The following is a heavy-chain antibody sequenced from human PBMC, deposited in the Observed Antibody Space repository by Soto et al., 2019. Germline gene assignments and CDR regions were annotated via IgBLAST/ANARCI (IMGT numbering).Heavy chain of an antibody. J-gene: IGHJ4*02. CDR1: GFTFGYFG. Sequence: LRLSCAASGFTFGYFGMNWVRQAPGKGLEWVSSISSSAGYMYYADSVKGRFTISRDNSKNSLYLQMNSLRDEDTAVYYCARVTGSNYYSIDYWGQGTLVTVSS. CDR3: ARVTGSNYYSIDY. V-gene: IGHV3-21*01. CDR2: ISSSAGYM. D-gene: IGHD3-22*01.